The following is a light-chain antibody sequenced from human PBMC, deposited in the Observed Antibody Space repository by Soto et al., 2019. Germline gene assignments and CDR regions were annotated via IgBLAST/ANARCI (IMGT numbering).Light chain of an antibody. Sequence: QSVLTQPASVSGSPGQSITISCTGTSSDVGSYNLVSWYQQHPGKAPKLMIYEVSKRPSGVSNRFSGSKSGNTASLTISGLQAEDEADYYCCSYAGSRTWVFGGGTKVTVL. CDR2: EVS. V-gene: IGLV2-23*02. CDR3: CSYAGSRTWV. J-gene: IGLJ3*02. CDR1: SSDVGSYNL.